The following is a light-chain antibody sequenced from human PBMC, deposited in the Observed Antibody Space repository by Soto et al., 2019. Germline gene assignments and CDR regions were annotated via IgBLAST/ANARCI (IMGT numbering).Light chain of an antibody. J-gene: IGLJ2*01. CDR3: TSRTTSTTMI. CDR2: DDN. Sequence: QSALTQPASVSGSPGQSITISCTGTSSDIGAYNFVSWYQQHPGKAPKLMLYDDNIRPSGVSNRFSGSKSGNTASLTISGLQAEDEADYYCTSRTTSTTMIFGGGTKVTVL. V-gene: IGLV2-14*03. CDR1: SSDIGAYNF.